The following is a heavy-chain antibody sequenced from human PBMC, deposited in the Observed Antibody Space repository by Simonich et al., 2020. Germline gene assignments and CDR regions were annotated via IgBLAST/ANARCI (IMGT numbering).Heavy chain of an antibody. V-gene: IGHV3-48*03. Sequence: EVQLVESGGGLVQPGGSLRLSCAASGFTFSSYEMNWVRQAPGKGLEWFSYLSSSGSTIYYADSVKGRFTISRDNAKNSLYLQMNSLRAEDTAVYYCARHYYGDYYFDYWGQGTLVTVSS. CDR2: LSSSGSTI. D-gene: IGHD4-17*01. CDR3: ARHYYGDYYFDY. J-gene: IGHJ4*02. CDR1: GFTFSSYE.